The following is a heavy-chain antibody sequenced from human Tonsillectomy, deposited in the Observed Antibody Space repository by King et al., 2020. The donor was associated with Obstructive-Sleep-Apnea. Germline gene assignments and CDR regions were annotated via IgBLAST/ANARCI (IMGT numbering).Heavy chain of an antibody. Sequence: VQLQESGPGLVKPSETLSLTCTVSGGSISSYYWSWIRQPPGKGLEWIGYVYYSGSTNYNPSLKSRVTIPVDTSKKQFSLKLSSVTAADTAVYYCAISVDTAMVFDYWGQGTLVTVSS. V-gene: IGHV4-59*08. CDR3: AISVDTAMVFDY. CDR1: GGSISSYY. D-gene: IGHD5-18*01. CDR2: VYYSGST. J-gene: IGHJ4*02.